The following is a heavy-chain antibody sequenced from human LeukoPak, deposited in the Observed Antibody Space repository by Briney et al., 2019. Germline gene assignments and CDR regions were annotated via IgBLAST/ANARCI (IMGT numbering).Heavy chain of an antibody. D-gene: IGHD6-25*01. CDR2: INGGGGAT. Sequence: PGGSLRLSCAASGFTFSTYAMSWVRQAPGKGLERVSAINGGGGATYYADSVRGRFTISRDNSKNTLFLQMNSLRAEDTAVYYCANDRPHPSSEPTNFDYWGQGTLVTVSS. CDR3: ANDRPHPSSEPTNFDY. V-gene: IGHV3-23*01. J-gene: IGHJ4*02. CDR1: GFTFSTYA.